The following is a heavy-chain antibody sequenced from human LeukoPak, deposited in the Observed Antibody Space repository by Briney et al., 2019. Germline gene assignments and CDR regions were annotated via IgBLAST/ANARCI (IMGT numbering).Heavy chain of an antibody. V-gene: IGHV3-49*04. D-gene: IGHD3-22*01. CDR1: GFSFGDFA. CDR2: IRSQSYGEMT. J-gene: IGHJ4*02. Sequence: GGSLRLSCTGSGFSFGDFALSWVRQAPGKGLECVGLIRSQSYGEMTYYAASVKGRFSLSRANYKSIDYLRMSSLKTEDAAVYYCSLLREALTGYYPLDFWGQGTLVSVSS. CDR3: SLLREALTGYYPLDF.